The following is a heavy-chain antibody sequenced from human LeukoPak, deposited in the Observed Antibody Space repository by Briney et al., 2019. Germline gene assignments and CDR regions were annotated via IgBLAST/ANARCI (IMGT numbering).Heavy chain of an antibody. CDR1: LFSFSKYA. V-gene: IGHV3-23*01. CDR2: ISGSGIST. Sequence: QPGGSLRLSCVASLFSFSKYAMNWVRQAPGKGLEWVSGISGSGISTYYAGSVRGRFTISRDTSKNTLYLQMNSLRAEDTAVYYCTRDTYGEQDYWGQGALVTVSS. J-gene: IGHJ4*02. CDR3: TRDTYGEQDY. D-gene: IGHD4-17*01.